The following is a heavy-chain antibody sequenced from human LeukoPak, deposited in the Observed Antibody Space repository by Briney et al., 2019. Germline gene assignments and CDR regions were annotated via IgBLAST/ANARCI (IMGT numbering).Heavy chain of an antibody. Sequence: GGSLRLPCAASGFTFSSYGMHWVRQAPGKGLEWVAFIRYDGSNKYYADSVKGRFTISRDNSKNTLYLQMNSLRAEDTAVYYCANRKISKDSSGWYSFQHWGQGTLVTVSS. D-gene: IGHD6-19*01. CDR2: IRYDGSNK. J-gene: IGHJ1*01. V-gene: IGHV3-30*02. CDR1: GFTFSSYG. CDR3: ANRKISKDSSGWYSFQH.